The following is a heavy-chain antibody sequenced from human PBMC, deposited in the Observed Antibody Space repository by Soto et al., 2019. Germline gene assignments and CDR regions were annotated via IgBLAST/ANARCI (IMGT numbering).Heavy chain of an antibody. CDR1: GFTFSSYW. D-gene: IGHD2-2*01. CDR3: ARGTCSSTTCYAIYFDS. J-gene: IGHJ4*02. V-gene: IGHV3-7*01. CDR2: IKQDGSKK. Sequence: EVQLVESGGGLVQPGGSLRLSCEASGFTFSSYWMSWVRQAPGKGLEWGANIKQDGSKKYYVDSVKGRFTISRDNAKNSLYLQMDSLRAEDTAVYYCARGTCSSTTCYAIYFDSWGQGTLVTVSS.